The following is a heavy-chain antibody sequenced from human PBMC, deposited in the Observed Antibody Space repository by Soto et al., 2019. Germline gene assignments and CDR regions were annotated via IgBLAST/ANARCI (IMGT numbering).Heavy chain of an antibody. D-gene: IGHD3-16*01. J-gene: IGHJ5*02. CDR2: IYWDDDK. Sequence: QITLKESGPTLVKSTQTLTLTCTFSGFSLTTSGVGVGWIRQPPGKALEWLALIYWDDDKRYSPSLKSRLTIPKDPPKNQVVLMMTNMAPVDTATYYGAHRLGEDWFAPWGQGTLVTVSS. CDR3: AHRLGEDWFAP. CDR1: GFSLTTSGVG. V-gene: IGHV2-5*02.